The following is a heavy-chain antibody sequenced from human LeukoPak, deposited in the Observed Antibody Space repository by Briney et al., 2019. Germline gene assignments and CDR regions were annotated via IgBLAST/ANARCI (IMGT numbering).Heavy chain of an antibody. D-gene: IGHD3-10*01. CDR3: ARRGGRNGWGDFDY. V-gene: IGHV3-23*01. CDR1: GFSLSTNA. J-gene: IGHJ4*02. CDR2: ISVSGDST. Sequence: GGSLRLSCAASGFSLSTNAMTWVRQAPGKGLEWVSTISVSGDSTFYADSVQGRFTISRDTSKDSLSLHMNSLRAEDTAVYFCARRGGRNGWGDFDYWGQGTLVTVSS.